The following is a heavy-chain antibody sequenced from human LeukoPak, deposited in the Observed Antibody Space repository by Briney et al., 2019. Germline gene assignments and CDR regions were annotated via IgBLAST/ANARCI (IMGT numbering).Heavy chain of an antibody. CDR2: ISAYNGNT. J-gene: IGHJ4*02. D-gene: IGHD3-22*01. CDR1: GYTFTSYG. CDR3: ARTLLEDYYDSSGWTYYFDY. Sequence: ASVTLSCTASGYTFTSYGISWVRQAPGQGLEWMGWISAYNGNTNYAQKLQGRVTMTTDTSTSTAYMELRSLRSDDTAVYYCARTLLEDYYDSSGWTYYFDYWGQGPLVTVSS. V-gene: IGHV1-18*01.